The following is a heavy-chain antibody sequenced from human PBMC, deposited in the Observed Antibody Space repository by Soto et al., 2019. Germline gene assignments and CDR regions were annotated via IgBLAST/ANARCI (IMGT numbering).Heavy chain of an antibody. J-gene: IGHJ4*02. V-gene: IGHV4-39*01. CDR3: TRHHPQLYDGSGYFDD. CDR2: IFYTGRT. CDR1: DGSISTSSYY. D-gene: IGHD3-22*01. Sequence: SETLSLTCTVSDGSISTSSYYWGWIRQSPGKGLEWIGTIFYTGRTYYNPSLESRVTLSVDTSKNQFSLHLPSVTAADTAMYYCTRHHPQLYDGSGYFDDWGQGTLVTVSS.